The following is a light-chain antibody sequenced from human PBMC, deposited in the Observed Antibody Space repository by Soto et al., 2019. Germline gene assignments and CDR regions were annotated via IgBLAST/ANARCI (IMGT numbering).Light chain of an antibody. CDR2: DAS. CDR1: QSVSLS. V-gene: IGKV3-15*01. Sequence: EIVLTQSPATLSVSLGDSATLSCRASQSVSLSLAWYQMRPGQPPRLLIYDASTRATDIAARFSGSGSGTDFTLTISSLQSEDFAVYFCQQYHIWPSWTFGQGTKVELK. CDR3: QQYHIWPSWT. J-gene: IGKJ1*01.